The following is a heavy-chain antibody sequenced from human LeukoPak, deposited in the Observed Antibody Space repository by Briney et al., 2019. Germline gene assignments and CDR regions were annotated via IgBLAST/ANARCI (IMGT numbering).Heavy chain of an antibody. CDR2: ISGSGGST. D-gene: IGHD3-3*01. J-gene: IGHJ6*02. CDR3: AKMLPRRFYYYYGMDV. Sequence: GGSLRLSCAASGFTFSSYAMSWVRQAPGKGLEWVSAISGSGGSTYYADSVKGRFTISRDNSKNTLYLQMNSLRAEDTAVYYCAKMLPRRFYYYYGMDVWGQGTTVTVSS. V-gene: IGHV3-23*01. CDR1: GFTFSSYA.